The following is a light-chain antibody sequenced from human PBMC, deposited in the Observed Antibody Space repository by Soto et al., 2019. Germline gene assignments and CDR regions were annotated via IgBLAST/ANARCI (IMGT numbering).Light chain of an antibody. CDR3: SSYRRTATYV. CDR1: SSDVGSYNL. V-gene: IGLV2-14*02. CDR2: EGN. J-gene: IGLJ1*01. Sequence: QSALTQPASVSGSPGQSITISCTGTSSDVGSYNLVSWYQQHPGKAPKLMIYEGNKRPSGVSNRSSGSKSGNTASLTISGLQAEDEADYYCSSYRRTATYVFGTGTRSPS.